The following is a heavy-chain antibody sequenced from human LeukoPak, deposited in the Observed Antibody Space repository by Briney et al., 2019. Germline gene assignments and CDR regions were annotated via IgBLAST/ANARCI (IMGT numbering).Heavy chain of an antibody. CDR3: ARRRAVPGFYYFDY. CDR1: GGSISSYY. D-gene: IGHD3-10*01. Sequence: SETLSLTCTVSGGSISSYYWSWIRQPPGKGLEWIGYIYYGGSTNYNPSLKSRVTISVDTSKKQFSLTLSSVTAADTAVYYCARRRAVPGFYYFDYWGQGALVTVSS. J-gene: IGHJ4*02. CDR2: IYYGGST. V-gene: IGHV4-59*08.